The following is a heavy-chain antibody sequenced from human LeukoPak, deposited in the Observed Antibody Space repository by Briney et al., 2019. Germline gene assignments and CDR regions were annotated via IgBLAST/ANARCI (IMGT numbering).Heavy chain of an antibody. J-gene: IGHJ4*02. CDR2: IYSGGST. D-gene: IGHD2-2*01. Sequence: PGGSLRLSCAASGFTFSKYAMSWVRQAPGKGLEWVSIIYSGGSTYYTDSVRGRFIISRDISKNTLYLQMNSLRAEDTAVYYCARVGDCGRASCYAIDYWGQGTLVTVSS. CDR1: GFTFSKYA. CDR3: ARVGDCGRASCYAIDY. V-gene: IGHV3-66*01.